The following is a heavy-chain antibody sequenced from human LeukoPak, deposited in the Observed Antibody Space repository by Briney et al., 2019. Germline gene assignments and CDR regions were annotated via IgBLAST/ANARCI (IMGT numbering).Heavy chain of an antibody. V-gene: IGHV4-59*01. CDR2: IHYSGST. CDR3: ARAHGAYFDL. D-gene: IGHD3-10*01. Sequence: SETLSLTCTVSGGSISSDYWSWIRQPPGKGLEWIGYIHYSGSTNYNPSLRSRVTMSVDTSKNQFSLKLSSVTAADTAVYYCARAHGAYFDLWGRGTLVTVSS. J-gene: IGHJ2*01. CDR1: GGSISSDY.